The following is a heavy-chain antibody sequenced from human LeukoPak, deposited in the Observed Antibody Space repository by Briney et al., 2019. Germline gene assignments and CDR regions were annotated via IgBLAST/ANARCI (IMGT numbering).Heavy chain of an antibody. V-gene: IGHV3-23*01. CDR3: ARRNY. J-gene: IGHJ4*02. CDR1: GFTFSSHA. CDR2: LSGSGYNT. Sequence: GGSLRLSCAASGFTFSSHALSWVRQAPGKGLEWVSSLSGSGYNTYYADSVKGRFTISRDNSKNTLYLQMNSLRAEDTAVYYCARRNYWGQGTLVTVSS.